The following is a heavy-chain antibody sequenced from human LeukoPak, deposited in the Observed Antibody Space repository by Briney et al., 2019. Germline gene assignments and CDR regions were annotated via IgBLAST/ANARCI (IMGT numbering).Heavy chain of an antibody. CDR3: ARNVVRGVINY. D-gene: IGHD3-10*01. CDR1: GGSFSGYY. J-gene: IGHJ4*02. Sequence: SETLSLTCAVSGGSFSGYYWSWIRQPPGKGLEWIGEINHSGSTNYNPSLKSRVIISVDTSKNQFSLKLSSVTAADTAVYYCARNVVRGVINYWGQGTLVTVSS. V-gene: IGHV4-34*01. CDR2: INHSGST.